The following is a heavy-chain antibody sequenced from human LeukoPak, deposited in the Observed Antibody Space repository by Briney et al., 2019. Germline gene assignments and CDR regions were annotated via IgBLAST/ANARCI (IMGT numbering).Heavy chain of an antibody. V-gene: IGHV1-46*01. D-gene: IGHD2-15*01. J-gene: IGHJ3*02. CDR2: INPSGGST. CDR1: GYTFTTYY. Sequence: ASVKVSCKASGYTFTTYYMHWVRQAPGQGLEWMGVINPSGGSTTYAQKFQGRVTMTRDTSTSTVYMELSSLRSEDTAVYYCANSRQDFSDAFDIWGQGTMVTVSS. CDR3: ANSRQDFSDAFDI.